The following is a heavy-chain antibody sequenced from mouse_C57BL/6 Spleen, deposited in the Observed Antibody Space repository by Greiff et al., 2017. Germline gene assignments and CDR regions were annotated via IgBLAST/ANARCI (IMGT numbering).Heavy chain of an antibody. CDR2: SRNKANDSTK. CDR1: GFTFSDFY. J-gene: IGHJ3*01. V-gene: IGHV7-1*01. Sequence: EVKLVESGGGLVQSGRSLRLSCATSGFTFSDFYMEWVRQAPGKGLEWIAASRNKANDSTKESSASVKGRFIVSRDTSQSILYLQMNALRAEDTAIYYCARGAYWGQGTLVTVSA. CDR3: ARGAY.